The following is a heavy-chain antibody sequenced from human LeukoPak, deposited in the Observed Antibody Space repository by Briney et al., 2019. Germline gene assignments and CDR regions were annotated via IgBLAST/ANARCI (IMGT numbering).Heavy chain of an antibody. Sequence: GGSLRLSCVASGFTFSDYAMNWVRQAPGKGLEWVSTFKTNYNQVYYAESVRGRFTISTDNSKNTAYLQMNSLRVEDTALYYCARSVPDYTRFDFWGQGTLVTVSS. CDR3: ARSVPDYTRFDF. V-gene: IGHV3-23*05. J-gene: IGHJ4*02. CDR2: FKTNYNQV. CDR1: GFTFSDYA. D-gene: IGHD4-11*01.